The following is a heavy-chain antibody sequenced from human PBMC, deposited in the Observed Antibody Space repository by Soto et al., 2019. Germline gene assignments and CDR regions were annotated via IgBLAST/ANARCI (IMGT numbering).Heavy chain of an antibody. CDR2: IFHSGGT. V-gene: IGHV4-4*02. J-gene: IGHJ4*01. CDR3: RRELDY. CDR1: GGSISSNHW. Sequence: QVQLQESGPGLVKPSGTLSLTCVVSGGSISSNHWWNWVRQPPGKGLEWIGEIFHSGGTNYNPSLRSRSTIPVDKSKNHSPLKLGSGPAGDPAVYYVRRELDYWGQEPWSPSPQ.